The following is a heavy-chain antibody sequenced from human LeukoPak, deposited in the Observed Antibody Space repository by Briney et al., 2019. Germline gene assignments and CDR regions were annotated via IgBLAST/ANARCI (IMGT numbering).Heavy chain of an antibody. V-gene: IGHV3-33*06. CDR1: GFTFSSYG. Sequence: GRSLRLSCAVSGFTFSSYGMHWVRQAPGKGLEWVAVIWYDGSNKYYADSVKGRFTISRDNSKNTLYLQMNSLRAEDTAVYYCAKDLGIAGYWGQGTLVTVSS. CDR2: IWYDGSNK. CDR3: AKDLGIAGY. J-gene: IGHJ4*02. D-gene: IGHD6-13*01.